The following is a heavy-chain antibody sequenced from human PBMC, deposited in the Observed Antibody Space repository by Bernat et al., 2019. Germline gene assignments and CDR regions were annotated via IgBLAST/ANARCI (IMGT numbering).Heavy chain of an antibody. CDR2: INPNSGGT. CDR3: VRGGTTLVTPRSFFFDF. V-gene: IGHV1-2*02. J-gene: IGHJ4*02. CDR1: GYTFSGYY. D-gene: IGHD4-23*01. Sequence: QVQLVQSGAEVTKPGASVKVSCKASGYTFSGYYIHWVRQAPVQGLEWMGWINPNSGGTNYPHEFQGRVTMTRDTSISTVYMELSRLRSDDTAVYYCVRGGTTLVTPRSFFFDFWGQGTLLTVSS.